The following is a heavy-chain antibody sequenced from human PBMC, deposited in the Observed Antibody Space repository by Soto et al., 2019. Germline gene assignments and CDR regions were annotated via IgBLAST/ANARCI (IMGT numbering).Heavy chain of an antibody. J-gene: IGHJ4*02. V-gene: IGHV3-7*01. Sequence: LRLSRAASGFSFSSYAMHWVRQAPGKGLEWVANINQDESQKHYVDSVQGRFTISRDNAKNSLYLQMNSLMVEDTAVYYCARYLSSGPIDYWGQGTLVTVSS. CDR2: INQDESQK. CDR3: ARYLSSGPIDY. D-gene: IGHD2-8*02. CDR1: GFSFSSYA.